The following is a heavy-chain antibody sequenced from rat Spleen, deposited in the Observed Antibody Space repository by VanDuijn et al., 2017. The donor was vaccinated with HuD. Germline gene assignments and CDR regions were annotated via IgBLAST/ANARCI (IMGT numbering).Heavy chain of an antibody. D-gene: IGHD1-11*01. V-gene: IGHV5-27*01. Sequence: EVQLVETGGGLVQPGRSLKLSCAASGFTFSNYDMAWVRQAPTKGLEWVASISPSGGSTYYRDSVKGRFTVSRDNAKSTLYLQMDSLRSEDTATYYCATRDGGYPGWGQGTLVTVSS. CDR1: GFTFSNYD. CDR2: ISPSGGST. J-gene: IGHJ3*01. CDR3: ATRDGGYPG.